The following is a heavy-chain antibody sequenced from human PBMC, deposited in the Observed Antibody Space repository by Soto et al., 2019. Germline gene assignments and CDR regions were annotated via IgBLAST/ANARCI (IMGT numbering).Heavy chain of an antibody. CDR3: ARDPPYYDRSFPGLAYYGMDV. Sequence: EVQLVESGGGLVQPGGSLRLSCAASGFTFSSYEMNWVRQAPGKGLEWVSYISSSGSTIYYADSVKGRFTISRDNAKNSLYLQMNSLRAEDTAVYYCARDPPYYDRSFPGLAYYGMDVWGQGTTVTVSS. D-gene: IGHD3-22*01. CDR1: GFTFSSYE. J-gene: IGHJ6*02. V-gene: IGHV3-48*03. CDR2: ISSSGSTI.